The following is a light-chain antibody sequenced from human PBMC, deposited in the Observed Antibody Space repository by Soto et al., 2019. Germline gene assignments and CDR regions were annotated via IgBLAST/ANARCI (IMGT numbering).Light chain of an antibody. CDR3: QHYGSSPLP. Sequence: PWEAATLSCRPSHSGNGNYLAWYQQKPGQAPRLLLFSASIRATRIPDRFSGSGSGTDLPPTLSRLEPEDFAVYYRQHYGSSPLPFGGGTKVAI. J-gene: IGKJ4*01. CDR1: HSGNGNY. CDR2: SAS. V-gene: IGKV3-20*01.